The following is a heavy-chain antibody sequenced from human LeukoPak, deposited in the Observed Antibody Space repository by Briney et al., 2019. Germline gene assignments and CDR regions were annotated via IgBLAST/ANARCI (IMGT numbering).Heavy chain of an antibody. D-gene: IGHD4-11*01. Sequence: PSETLSLTCTVSGGSVNSGSYFWSWIRQPPGKGLEWIGYIQNSARTNYNPSLENRVTISVDSSKDQFSLRLSSVTAADTAVYYCATDYSNFYGMDVWGQGTTVTVSS. V-gene: IGHV4-61*01. CDR2: IQNSART. J-gene: IGHJ6*02. CDR3: ATDYSNFYGMDV. CDR1: GGSVNSGSYF.